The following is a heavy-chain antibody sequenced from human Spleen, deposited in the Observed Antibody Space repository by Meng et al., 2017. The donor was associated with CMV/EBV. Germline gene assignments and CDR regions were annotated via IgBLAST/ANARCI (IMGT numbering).Heavy chain of an antibody. CDR3: ARDGFLEWLPLDY. D-gene: IGHD3-3*01. CDR2: ISYSGST. Sequence: SETLSLTCAVYGGSFSGYYWSWIRQPPGKGLEWIGCISYSGSTNYNPSLKSRVTISVDTSKNQFSLRLTSVTAADTAVYYCARDGFLEWLPLDYWGQGTLVTVSS. CDR1: GGSFSGYY. J-gene: IGHJ4*02. V-gene: IGHV4-59*12.